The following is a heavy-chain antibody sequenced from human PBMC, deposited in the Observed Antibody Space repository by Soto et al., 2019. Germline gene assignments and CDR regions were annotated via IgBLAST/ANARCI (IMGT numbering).Heavy chain of an antibody. D-gene: IGHD2-8*01. CDR2: ISSNGGST. J-gene: IGHJ4*02. Sequence: EVQLVESGGGLVQPGGSLRLSCAASGFTFSSYAMHWVRQAPGKGLEYVSAISSNGGSTYYANSVKGRFTISRDNSKKTLYRQMGSLRAEDMAVYYCARGRARWLQMVGFDYWGQGTLVTVSS. CDR1: GFTFSSYA. CDR3: ARGRARWLQMVGFDY. V-gene: IGHV3-64*01.